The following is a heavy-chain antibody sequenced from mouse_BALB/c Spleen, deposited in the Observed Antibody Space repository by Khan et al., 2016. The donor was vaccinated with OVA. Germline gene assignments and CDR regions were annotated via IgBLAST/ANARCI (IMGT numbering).Heavy chain of an antibody. CDR2: VNPNTGNT. CDR3: ARGYDFFAY. J-gene: IGHJ3*01. D-gene: IGHD2-12*01. V-gene: IGHV1-26*01. CDR1: GYSFTGYY. Sequence: VQLQQSGPDLVKPGASVKMSCKASGYSFTGYYMNWVKQSHGKSLECIGRVNPNTGNTNYNQKFKGKAILIVDTSSSTAYMELRNLTSEDSAVYCCARGYDFFAYWGRGTLVTVSA.